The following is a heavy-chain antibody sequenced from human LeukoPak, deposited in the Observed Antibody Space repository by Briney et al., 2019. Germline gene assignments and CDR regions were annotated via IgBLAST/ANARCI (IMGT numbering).Heavy chain of an antibody. CDR3: ARFWGTYYGSGSYEADY. V-gene: IGHV1-2*02. D-gene: IGHD3-10*01. CDR1: GYTFTGYY. J-gene: IGHJ4*02. CDR2: TNPNSGGT. Sequence: ASVKVSCKASGYTFTGYYMHWVRQAPGQGLEWMGWTNPNSGGTNYAQKFQGRVTMTRDTSISTAYMELSRLRSDDTAVYYCARFWGTYYGSGSYEADYWGQGTLVTVSS.